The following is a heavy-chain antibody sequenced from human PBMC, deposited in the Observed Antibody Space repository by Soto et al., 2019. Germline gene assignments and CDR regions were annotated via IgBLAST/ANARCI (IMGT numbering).Heavy chain of an antibody. CDR3: ARDQVGTYYYYYYGMDV. V-gene: IGHV3-30-3*01. CDR2: ISYDGSNK. Sequence: RGSLRLSCSASGFTFSSYAMHWFRQAPGKGLEWVAVISYDGSNKYYADSVKGRFTISRDNSKNTLYLQMNSLRAEDTAVYYCARDQVGTYYYYYYGMDVWGQGTTVTVSS. D-gene: IGHD2-21*02. J-gene: IGHJ6*02. CDR1: GFTFSSYA.